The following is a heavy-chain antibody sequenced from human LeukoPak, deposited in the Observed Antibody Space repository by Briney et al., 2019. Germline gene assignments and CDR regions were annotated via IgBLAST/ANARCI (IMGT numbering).Heavy chain of an antibody. V-gene: IGHV1-69*01. J-gene: IGHJ6*03. CDR3: ARDRGYCSSTSCYNDYYYYMDV. CDR1: GGTFSSYA. CDR2: IIPIFGTA. D-gene: IGHD2-2*02. Sequence: SVKVSCKASGGTFSSYAISWVRQAPGQGLEWMGGIIPIFGTANYAQKFQGRVTITADESTSTAYMELSSLRSEDTAVYYCARDRGYCSSTSCYNDYYYYMDVWGKGTTVTVSS.